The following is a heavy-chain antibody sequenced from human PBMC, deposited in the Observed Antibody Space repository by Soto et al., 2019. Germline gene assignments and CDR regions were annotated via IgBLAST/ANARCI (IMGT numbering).Heavy chain of an antibody. V-gene: IGHV1-8*01. J-gene: IGHJ5*02. CDR2: VNPSSGNP. CDR3: ARASMYIWNDH. CDR1: GYTFTTYD. D-gene: IGHD1-20*01. Sequence: QVQLVQSGAEVKRPGASVKVSCEASGYTFTTYDINWVRQASGQGLEWMGCVNPSSGNPVYAQKFPGRVTTTRDTSISAAYMELSSLKSDDTAIYYCARASMYIWNDHWGQGTLVTVSS.